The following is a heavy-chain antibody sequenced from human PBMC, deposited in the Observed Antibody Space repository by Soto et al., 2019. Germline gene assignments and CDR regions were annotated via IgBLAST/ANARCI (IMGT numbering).Heavy chain of an antibody. CDR3: ARDCIAVAGNWFDP. CDR1: GHTFTGNY. Sequence: GASVKVSCKASGHTFTGNYMHWVRQAPGQGLEWMGIINPDGDVTTYAHKFRGRVTMTTDTSTSTAYMELRSLRSDDTAVYYCARDCIAVAGNWFDPWGQGTLVTVSS. V-gene: IGHV1-46*01. J-gene: IGHJ5*02. D-gene: IGHD6-19*01. CDR2: INPDGDVT.